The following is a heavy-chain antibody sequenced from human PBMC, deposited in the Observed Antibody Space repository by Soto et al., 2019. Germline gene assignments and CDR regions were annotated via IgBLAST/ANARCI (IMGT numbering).Heavy chain of an antibody. CDR2: ISYTGRT. CDR3: TRDSRPPPCFSNNGMDV. J-gene: IGHJ6*01. CDR1: GASVSSGDFL. Sequence: QVQLQESGPGLVKPSQTLSLTCSVSGASVSSGDFLWSWIRQRPGQGLERVGYISYTGRTYSIPYLRSSVITSLVTSKNHFSLTLTYVTAADTALYFRTRDSRPPPCFSNNGMDVWGPGTTVTVS. D-gene: IGHD2-15*01. V-gene: IGHV4-31*03.